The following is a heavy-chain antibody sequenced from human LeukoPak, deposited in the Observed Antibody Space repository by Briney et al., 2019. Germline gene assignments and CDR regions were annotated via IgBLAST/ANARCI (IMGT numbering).Heavy chain of an antibody. CDR3: TRVPTARGNPSGSL. CDR1: GGSISSYY. J-gene: IGHJ4*02. D-gene: IGHD4-23*01. CDR2: IYSSGST. Sequence: PSETLSLTCSVSGGSISSYYWSWIRQPPGKGLEWIGYIYSSGSTNYNPSLKSRVTISVDTSKNQVSLKLSSVTAADTAVYYCTRVPTARGNPSGSLRGQGTLVTVSS. V-gene: IGHV4-59*01.